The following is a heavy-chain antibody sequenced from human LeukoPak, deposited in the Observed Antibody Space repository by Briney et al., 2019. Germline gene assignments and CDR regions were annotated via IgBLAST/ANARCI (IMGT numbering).Heavy chain of an antibody. CDR2: INPNSGGT. J-gene: IGHJ3*02. V-gene: IGHV1-2*02. CDR1: GYTFTGYY. Sequence: ASVKVSCKASGYTFTGYYMHWVRQAPGQGLEWMGWINPNSGGTNYAQKFQGRVTMTRDTSISTAYMELSRLRSDDTAVYYCARGYYYDSSGYYSYAFDIWGQGTMVTVSS. D-gene: IGHD3-22*01. CDR3: ARGYYYDSSGYYSYAFDI.